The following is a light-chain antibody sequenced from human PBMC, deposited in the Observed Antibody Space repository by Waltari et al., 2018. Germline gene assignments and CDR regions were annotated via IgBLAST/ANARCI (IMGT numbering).Light chain of an antibody. Sequence: EIAMTQSPATLSVSPGERATLSCRDSQSVSNNLVWYQQKPGQAPRLLIYDASTRATDIPARFSGGGSGTEFTLTISSLQSEDSAFYYCQQYNTWLRTFGQGTKVEI. J-gene: IGKJ1*01. V-gene: IGKV3-15*01. CDR3: QQYNTWLRT. CDR2: DAS. CDR1: QSVSNN.